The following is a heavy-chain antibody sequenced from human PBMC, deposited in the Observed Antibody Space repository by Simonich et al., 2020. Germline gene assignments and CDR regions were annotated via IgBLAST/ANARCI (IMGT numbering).Heavy chain of an antibody. CDR3: ARDYSNYDAFDI. J-gene: IGHJ3*02. Sequence: EVQLVGSGGGLVQPGGSLRLSCAASGFTFSGYWMHWVRQAPGKGLGWFSRINSDGSSTSYADSVKGRFTISRDNAKNTLYLQMNSLRAEDTAVYYCARDYSNYDAFDIWGQGTMVTVSS. D-gene: IGHD4-4*01. CDR2: INSDGSST. CDR1: GFTFSGYW. V-gene: IGHV3-74*01.